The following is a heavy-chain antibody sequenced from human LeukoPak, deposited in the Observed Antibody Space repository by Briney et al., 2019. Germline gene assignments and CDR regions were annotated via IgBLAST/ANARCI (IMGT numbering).Heavy chain of an antibody. V-gene: IGHV3-74*01. CDR2: INSDGKSK. CDR1: GFTFSSYW. D-gene: IGHD1-20*01. CDR3: ARDDIWKDFDY. Sequence: AGSLRLSCAAPGFTFSSYWMHWVRHAPGNGLLWVSRINSDGKSKSYEATVKGRFTIPRDNVKNTLYLQMNSLRAEDTAVYYCARDDIWKDFDYWGQGPLVTVSS. J-gene: IGHJ4*02.